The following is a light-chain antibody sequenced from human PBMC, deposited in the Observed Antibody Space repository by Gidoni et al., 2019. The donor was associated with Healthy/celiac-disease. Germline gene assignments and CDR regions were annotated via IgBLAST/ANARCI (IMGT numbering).Light chain of an antibody. V-gene: IGKV1-39*01. Sequence: VGDRVTITCRASQSISSYLNWYQQKPGKAPKLLIYAASSLQSGVPSRLSGSGSGTDFTLTISSLQPEDFATYYCQQSYSTPRTFGQGTKVDIK. CDR1: QSISSY. CDR3: QQSYSTPRT. J-gene: IGKJ1*01. CDR2: AAS.